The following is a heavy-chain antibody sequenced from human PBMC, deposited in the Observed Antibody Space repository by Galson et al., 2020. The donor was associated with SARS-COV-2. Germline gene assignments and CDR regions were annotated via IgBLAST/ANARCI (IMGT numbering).Heavy chain of an antibody. CDR2: ISSSGTNI. D-gene: IGHD6-13*01. CDR1: GFTFSSYE. CDR3: ASPYLAAASFFGAFDI. J-gene: IGHJ3*02. V-gene: IGHV3-48*03. Sequence: GGSQRLSCAGSGFTFSSYEMNWVRQAPGKGLEWVSYISSSGTNIYYADSVKGRFTISRDNAKNSLYLQMTSLRAEDTAVYYCASPYLAAASFFGAFDIWGLGTMVTVSS.